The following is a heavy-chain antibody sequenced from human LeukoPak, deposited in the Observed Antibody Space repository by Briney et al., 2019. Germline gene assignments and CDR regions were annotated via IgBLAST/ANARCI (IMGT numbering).Heavy chain of an antibody. D-gene: IGHD2-2*01. J-gene: IGHJ4*02. CDR1: GCTFSSYS. CDR2: IIPILNIA. CDR3: ARETASQPLRIDY. Sequence: SVKVSCKASGCTFSSYSISLVRQAPGQGLEWMGRIIPILNIADYAQNFQGRVTITADKSTTTAYMELSSLRPEDTAVYYCARETASQPLRIDYWGQGTLVTVSS. V-gene: IGHV1-69*04.